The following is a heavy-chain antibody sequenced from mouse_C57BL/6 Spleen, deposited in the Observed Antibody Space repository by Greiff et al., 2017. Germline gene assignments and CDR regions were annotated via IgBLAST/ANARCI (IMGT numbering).Heavy chain of an antibody. CDR1: GYSITSGYY. Sequence: ESGPGLVKPSQSLSLTCSVTGYSITSGYYWNWIRQFPGNQLEWMGYISYDGSNNYNPSLKNRISITRDTSKNQFFLKLNSVTTEDTATYYCAREGGLRRCFDDWGTGTTVTVSS. V-gene: IGHV3-6*01. D-gene: IGHD2-4*01. CDR3: AREGGLRRCFDD. CDR2: ISYDGSN. J-gene: IGHJ1*03.